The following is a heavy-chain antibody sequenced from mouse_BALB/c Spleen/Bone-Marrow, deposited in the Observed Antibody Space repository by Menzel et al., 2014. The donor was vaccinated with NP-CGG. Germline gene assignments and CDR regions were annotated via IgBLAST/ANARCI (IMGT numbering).Heavy chain of an antibody. Sequence: EVKLVESGGGLGQPGGSLRLSCATSGFTFTDYYMSWVRQPPGKALEWLGFIRNKANGYTTEYSASVKGRFTISRDNSQSILYLQMNPLRPEDSATYYCAREAVITTHWYFDDWGAGTTVSISS. CDR1: GFTFTDYY. J-gene: IGHJ1*01. D-gene: IGHD2-4*01. CDR2: IRNKANGYTT. V-gene: IGHV7-3*02. CDR3: AREAVITTHWYFDD.